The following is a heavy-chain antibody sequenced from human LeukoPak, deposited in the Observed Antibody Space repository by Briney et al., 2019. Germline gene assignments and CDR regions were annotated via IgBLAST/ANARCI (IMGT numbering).Heavy chain of an antibody. J-gene: IGHJ3*02. Sequence: PGRSLRLSCAASGFTFSSYGMHWVRQAPGKGLEWVAVISYDGSNKYYADSVKGRFTISRDNSKNTLYLQMNSLRAEDTAVYYCARGRRGAFDIWGQGTMVTVSS. CDR1: GFTFSSYG. CDR2: ISYDGSNK. V-gene: IGHV3-30*03. CDR3: ARGRRGAFDI.